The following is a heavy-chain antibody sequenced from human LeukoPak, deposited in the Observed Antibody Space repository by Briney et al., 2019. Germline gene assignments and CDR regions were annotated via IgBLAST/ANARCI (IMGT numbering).Heavy chain of an antibody. D-gene: IGHD6-19*01. CDR2: IDPSDSYP. CDR3: ARHPEQSSGY. J-gene: IGHJ4*02. V-gene: IGHV5-10-1*01. CDR1: GYSFTNYW. Sequence: GESLKISCKASGYSFTNYWIYWVRQVPGKGLEWMGGIDPSDSYPNYSPSFQGHVTISVDKSISTAYLQWSSLKASDTAMYYCARHPEQSSGYWGQGTLVTVSS.